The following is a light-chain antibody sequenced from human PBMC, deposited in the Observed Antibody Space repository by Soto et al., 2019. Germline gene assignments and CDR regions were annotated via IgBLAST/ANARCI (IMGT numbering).Light chain of an antibody. CDR2: GAS. V-gene: IGKV3-15*01. CDR1: QSVRIN. CDR3: QEYRKWPSRT. J-gene: IGKJ1*01. Sequence: IVVSKSAATLSSFPGDRVTLSCRASQSVRINVAWYQQKNGQAPRLLVYGASTRASGIPDRFSGSGSGTEFTLTISSLQSEDFAVYYCQEYRKWPSRTFGPGTKVDIK.